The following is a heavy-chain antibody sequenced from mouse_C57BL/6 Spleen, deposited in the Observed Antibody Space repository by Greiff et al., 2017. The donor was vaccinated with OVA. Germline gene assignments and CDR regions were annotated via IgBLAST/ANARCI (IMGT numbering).Heavy chain of an antibody. CDR2: IHPNSGST. Sequence: QVQLQQPGAELVKPGASVKLSCKASGYTFTSYWMHWVKQRPGQGLEWIGMIHPNSGSTNYNEKFKSKATLTVDKSSSTAYMQLSSLTSEDSAFYYCAFTTVVADYYAMDYWGQGTSVTVSS. J-gene: IGHJ4*01. D-gene: IGHD1-1*01. V-gene: IGHV1-64*01. CDR3: AFTTVVADYYAMDY. CDR1: GYTFTSYW.